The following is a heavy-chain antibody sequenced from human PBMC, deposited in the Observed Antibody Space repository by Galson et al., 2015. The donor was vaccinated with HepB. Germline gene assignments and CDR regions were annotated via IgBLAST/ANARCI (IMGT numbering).Heavy chain of an antibody. CDR1: GYTFTSYG. CDR3: ARARTDYDFWSALGY. D-gene: IGHD3-3*01. J-gene: IGHJ4*02. CDR2: ISAYNGNT. V-gene: IGHV1-18*01. Sequence: SVKVSCKASGYTFTSYGISWVRQAPGQGLEWMGWISAYNGNTNYAQKLQGRVTMTTDTSTSTAYMELRSLRSDDTAVYYCARARTDYDFWSALGYWGQGTLVTVSS.